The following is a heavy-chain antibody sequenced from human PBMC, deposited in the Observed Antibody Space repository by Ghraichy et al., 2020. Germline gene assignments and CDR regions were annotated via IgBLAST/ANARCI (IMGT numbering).Heavy chain of an antibody. CDR2: IIPIFGTA. CDR3: ARSDEYCSGGSCYSFDY. Sequence: AVKVSCKASGGTFSSYAISWVRQAPGQGLEWMGGIIPIFGTANYAQKFQGRVTITADESTSTAYMELSSLRSEDTAVYYCARSDEYCSGGSCYSFDYWGQGTLVTVSS. J-gene: IGHJ4*02. CDR1: GGTFSSYA. D-gene: IGHD2-15*01. V-gene: IGHV1-69*13.